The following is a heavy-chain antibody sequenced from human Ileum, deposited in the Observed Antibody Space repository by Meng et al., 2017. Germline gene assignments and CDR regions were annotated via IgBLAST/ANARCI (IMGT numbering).Heavy chain of an antibody. J-gene: IGHJ4*02. CDR1: GDSIGNSKW. CDR2: ISNSGKT. D-gene: IGHD3-10*01. Sequence: HLQESGPGLVLPAGTLSLACAVSGDSIGNSKWWSWLRQPPGKGLEWIGEISNSGKTVYSPSLKSRVRISLDKSNNQFSLTLNSVTAADTAMYYCARERIRELGLFDSWGQGTLVTVSS. CDR3: ARERIRELGLFDS. V-gene: IGHV4-4*02.